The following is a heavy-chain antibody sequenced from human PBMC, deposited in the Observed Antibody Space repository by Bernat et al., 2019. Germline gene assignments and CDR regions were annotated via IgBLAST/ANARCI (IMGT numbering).Heavy chain of an antibody. CDR2: IYHNGNI. J-gene: IGHJ3*02. Sequence: QVQLQESGPQLVKPSGTRSLTCVVSGDSISSSAWWSWVRQPPGKGLEWIAEIYHNGNINYNPSLRSRVTISIDKSKNQISLRLSSVTAADTAVYYCARDPVAAVGTAFDIWGQGTMVTVSS. CDR1: GDSISSSAW. V-gene: IGHV4-4*02. CDR3: ARDPVAAVGTAFDI. D-gene: IGHD6-13*01.